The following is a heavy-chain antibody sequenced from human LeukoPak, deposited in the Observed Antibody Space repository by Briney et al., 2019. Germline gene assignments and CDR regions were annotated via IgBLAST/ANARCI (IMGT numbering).Heavy chain of an antibody. J-gene: IGHJ4*02. CDR1: GYTFTSYY. CDR2: INPSGGST. CDR3: ARGSYYYDSSGLYYFDY. V-gene: IGHV1-46*01. Sequence: ASVKVSCKASGYTFTSYYMHWVRQAPGQGLEWMGIINPSGGSTSYAQKFQGRVTMTRDTSTSTVYMELSSLRSEDTAVYYCARGSYYYDSSGLYYFDYWGQGTLVTASS. D-gene: IGHD3-22*01.